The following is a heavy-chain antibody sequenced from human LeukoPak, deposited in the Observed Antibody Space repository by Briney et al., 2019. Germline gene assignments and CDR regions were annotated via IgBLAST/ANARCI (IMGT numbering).Heavy chain of an antibody. D-gene: IGHD3-10*01. V-gene: IGHV3-53*05. J-gene: IGHJ4*02. CDR1: GFTVNSNY. Sequence: GGSLRLSCAASGFTVNSNYMSWVRQAPGKGLEWVSVIYSGGSTYYADSVKGRFTISRDNSKNSLYLQMNSLRTEDTSLYYCAKSRNYGSGSYLDYWGPGTLVTVSS. CDR2: IYSGGST. CDR3: AKSRNYGSGSYLDY.